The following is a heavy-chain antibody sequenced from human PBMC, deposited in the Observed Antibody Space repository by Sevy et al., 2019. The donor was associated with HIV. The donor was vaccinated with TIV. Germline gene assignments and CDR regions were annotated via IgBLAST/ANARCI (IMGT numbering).Heavy chain of an antibody. V-gene: IGHV3-21*01. CDR3: ARDETWDAFDI. J-gene: IGHJ3*02. CDR1: GFTFSSYS. Sequence: GGSLRLSCAASGFTFSSYSMNWVRQAPGKGLEWVSSISGLSNYIYYADSVQGRFTISRDNAKNSLYLQMNSLTDEDTAVYYCARDETWDAFDIWGQGKMVTVSS. CDR2: ISGLSNYI.